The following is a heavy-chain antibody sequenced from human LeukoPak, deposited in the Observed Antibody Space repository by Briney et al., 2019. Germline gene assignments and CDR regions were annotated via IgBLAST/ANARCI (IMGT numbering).Heavy chain of an antibody. D-gene: IGHD5-18*01. V-gene: IGHV4-59*01. Sequence: PSETLSLTCTVSGGSISIYYWSWIRQPPGKGLEWIGYIYYSGSTNYNPSLKSRVTISVDTSKNQFSLKLSSVTAADTAVYYSARLFGYGYDYWGQGTLVTVSS. CDR1: GGSISIYY. CDR2: IYYSGST. CDR3: ARLFGYGYDY. J-gene: IGHJ4*02.